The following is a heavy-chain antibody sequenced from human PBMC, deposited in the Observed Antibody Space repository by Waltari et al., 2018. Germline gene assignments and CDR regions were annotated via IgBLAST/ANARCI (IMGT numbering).Heavy chain of an antibody. CDR1: GGTFSSYA. J-gene: IGHJ6*02. CDR2: IIPIFGTA. V-gene: IGHV1-69*01. Sequence: QVQLVQSGAEVKKPGSSVTVSCKASGGTFSSYAISWVRQAPGQGLGWMGGIIPIFGTANYAQKFQGRVTITADESTSTAYMELSSLRSEDTAVYYCARDGDYDSSGYSYYYYGMDVWGQGTTVTVSS. D-gene: IGHD3-22*01. CDR3: ARDGDYDSSGYSYYYYGMDV.